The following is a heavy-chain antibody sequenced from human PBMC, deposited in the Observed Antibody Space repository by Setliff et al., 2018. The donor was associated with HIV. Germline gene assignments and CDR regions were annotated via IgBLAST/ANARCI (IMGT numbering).Heavy chain of an antibody. Sequence: ETLSLTCTVSGGSISSHYWTWVRQAPGKGLECVAVISGSGGDTYYADSVKGRFVISREKSKSTLYLQMNSLRAEDTAVYYCAKKTAAYTSGSWLHYWGQGTLVTV. J-gene: IGHJ4*02. CDR3: AKKTAAYTSGSWLHY. CDR2: ISGSGGDT. CDR1: GGSISSHY. V-gene: IGHV3-23*01. D-gene: IGHD3-10*01.